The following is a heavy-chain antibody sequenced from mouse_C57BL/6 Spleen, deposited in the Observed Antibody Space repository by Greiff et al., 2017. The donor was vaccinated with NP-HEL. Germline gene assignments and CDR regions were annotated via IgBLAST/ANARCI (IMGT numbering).Heavy chain of an antibody. CDR2: INPNNGGT. D-gene: IGHD1-1*01. V-gene: IGHV1-26*01. CDR1: GYTFTDYY. J-gene: IGHJ2*01. CDR3: ARAYGSSYDY. Sequence: EVQLQQSGPELVKPGASVKISCKASGYTFTDYYMNWVKQSHGKSLEWIGDINPNNGGTSYNQKFKGKATLTVDKPSSTAYMELRSLTSEDTAVYDCARAYGSSYDYWGQGTTLTVSS.